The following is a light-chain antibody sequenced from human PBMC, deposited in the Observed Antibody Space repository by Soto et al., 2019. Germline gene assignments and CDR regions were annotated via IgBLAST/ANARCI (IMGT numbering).Light chain of an antibody. CDR2: GAS. J-gene: IGKJ1*01. V-gene: IGKV3-20*01. Sequence: EIVLTQSPGTLSLSPGERATLSCRASESVDSNYLACYQQKSGQAPRLLISGASSRATGIPDRFSGSGSGTDFTLTISRLEPEDFAVYYCQQYAYSPGTCGQGTKVELK. CDR3: QQYAYSPGT. CDR1: ESVDSNY.